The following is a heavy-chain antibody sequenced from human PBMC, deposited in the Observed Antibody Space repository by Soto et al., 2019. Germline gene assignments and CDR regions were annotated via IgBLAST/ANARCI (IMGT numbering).Heavy chain of an antibody. CDR3: ARVDSSGYYPGYLDY. Sequence: SETLSLTCTVSGGSISSGGYYWSWIRQHPGKGLEWIGYIYYSGSTYYNPSLKSRVTISVDTSKNQFSLKLSSVTAADTAVYYCARVDSSGYYPGYLDYWGQGTLVTVSS. J-gene: IGHJ4*02. CDR2: IYYSGST. V-gene: IGHV4-31*03. CDR1: GGSISSGGYY. D-gene: IGHD3-22*01.